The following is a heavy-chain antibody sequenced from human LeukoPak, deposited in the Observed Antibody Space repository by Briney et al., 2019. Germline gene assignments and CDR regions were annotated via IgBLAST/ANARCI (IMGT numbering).Heavy chain of an antibody. J-gene: IGHJ4*02. CDR1: GYTFTSYA. D-gene: IGHD6-19*01. V-gene: IGHV1-69*13. CDR2: IIPIFGTA. CDR3: ARDAGSGWPLDY. Sequence: GASVKVSCKASGYTFTSYAMNWVRQAPGQGLEWMGGIIPIFGTANYAQKFQGRVTITADESTSTAYMELSSLRSEDTAVYYCARDAGSGWPLDYWGQGTLVTVSS.